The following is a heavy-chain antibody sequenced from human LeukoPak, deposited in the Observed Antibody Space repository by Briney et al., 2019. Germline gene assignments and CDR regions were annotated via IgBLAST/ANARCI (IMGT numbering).Heavy chain of an antibody. V-gene: IGHV3-53*01. Sequence: GSLRLSSAASGFSVMTNYISWVPPAPREGLWWVSVIYSVGAIRYADPVKGRVTISRHNSRVTLHLQMIRMRVDDTAVYYCVRAVHHLFYSNSSGYYGDAFDVWGQGTVVTVSS. CDR1: GFSVMTNY. D-gene: IGHD3-22*01. J-gene: IGHJ3*01. CDR3: VRAVHHLFYSNSSGYYGDAFDV. CDR2: IYSVGAI.